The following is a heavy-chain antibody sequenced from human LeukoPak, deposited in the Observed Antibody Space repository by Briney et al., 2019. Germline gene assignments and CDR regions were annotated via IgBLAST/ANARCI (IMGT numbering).Heavy chain of an antibody. D-gene: IGHD3-10*01. CDR3: ARVRPPDGSGSYWYYFDY. CDR2: IYYSGST. Sequence: SETLSLTCTDSGGSISSYYWSWIRQPPGKGLEWIGYIYYSGSTNYNPSLKSRVTISVDTSKNQFSLKLSSVTAADTAVYYCARVRPPDGSGSYWYYFDYWGQGTLVTVSS. CDR1: GGSISSYY. V-gene: IGHV4-59*01. J-gene: IGHJ4*02.